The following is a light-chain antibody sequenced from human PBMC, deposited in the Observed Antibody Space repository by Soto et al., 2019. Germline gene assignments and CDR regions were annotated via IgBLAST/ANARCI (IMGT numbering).Light chain of an antibody. V-gene: IGLV2-18*02. CDR3: SSYTGSGTWV. Sequence: QSVLTQPPSVSGSPGQSVTISCTGTSSDVGSYNRVSWYQQPPGTAPKLMICQVSNRPSGVPDRFSGSKSGNTASLTISGLQAEDEADYYCSSYTGSGTWVFGGGTQLTVL. CDR1: SSDVGSYNR. J-gene: IGLJ3*02. CDR2: QVS.